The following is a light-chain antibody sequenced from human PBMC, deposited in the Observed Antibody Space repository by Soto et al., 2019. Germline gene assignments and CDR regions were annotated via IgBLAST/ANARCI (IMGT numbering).Light chain of an antibody. CDR1: SSDVGGYNY. V-gene: IGLV2-11*01. CDR2: DVT. CDR3: CSYAGSYSWV. J-gene: IGLJ3*02. Sequence: QSALTQPRSVSGSPGQSVTISCTGTSSDVGGYNYVSWYQQHPGKVPKLMIYDVTKRPSGVSDRFSGSKSGNTASLTISGLQAEDEADYYCCSYAGSYSWVFGGGTKLTVL.